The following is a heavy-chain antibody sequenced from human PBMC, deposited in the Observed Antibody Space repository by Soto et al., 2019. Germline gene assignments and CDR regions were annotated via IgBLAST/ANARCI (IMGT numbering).Heavy chain of an antibody. CDR1: GYTFTTYA. J-gene: IGHJ6*02. Sequence: QVQLVQSGAEVKKPGASVKVSCKASGYTFTTYALHWVRQAPGQRPEWMGWINPASGHTKYSKRFQDRVTITRDTSASTGYMELSSLRSEDTAVYYCGRSVVGATGEILYTAMDVWAKGPRSPSP. V-gene: IGHV1-3*01. D-gene: IGHD1-26*01. CDR2: INPASGHT. CDR3: GRSVVGATGEILYTAMDV.